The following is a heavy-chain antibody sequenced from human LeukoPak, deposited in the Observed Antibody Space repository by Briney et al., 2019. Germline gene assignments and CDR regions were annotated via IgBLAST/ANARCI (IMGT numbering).Heavy chain of an antibody. CDR1: GGSISNYL. CDR2: IHTSGST. V-gene: IGHV4-4*07. D-gene: IGHD6-19*01. CDR3: ARRDISSGWSLDY. Sequence: SGTLSLTCTVSGGSISNYLWSWIRQPAGKGLEWIGQIHTSGSTNYNPPLKSRVSMSIDTTEDQVSLTIRSVTAADTAFYYCARRDISSGWSLDYWGQGTLVTVSS. J-gene: IGHJ4*02.